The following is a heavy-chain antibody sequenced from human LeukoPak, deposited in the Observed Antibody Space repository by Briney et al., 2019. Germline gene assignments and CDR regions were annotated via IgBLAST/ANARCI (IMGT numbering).Heavy chain of an antibody. J-gene: IGHJ2*01. CDR1: GGSISSYY. Sequence: PSETLSLTCTVSGGSISSYYWSWIRQPPGKGLEWIGYIYYSGSTNYNPSLKSRVTISVDTSKNQFSLKLSSVTAADTAVYYCARGLGECSGGSCYPFYFDLWGRGALVTVSS. D-gene: IGHD2-15*01. CDR3: ARGLGECSGGSCYPFYFDL. V-gene: IGHV4-59*01. CDR2: IYYSGST.